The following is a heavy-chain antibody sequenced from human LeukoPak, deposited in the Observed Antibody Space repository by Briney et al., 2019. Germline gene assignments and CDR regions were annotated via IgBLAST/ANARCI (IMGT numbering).Heavy chain of an antibody. Sequence: PGRSLRLSCAASGFTFDDYAMHWVRQAPGKGLEWVSGISWNCGSIGYADSVKGRFTISRDNAKNSLYLQMNSLRAEDTAVYYCARDPIPGLRFLERPAFDIWGQGTMVTVSS. V-gene: IGHV3-9*01. CDR1: GFTFDDYA. CDR3: ARDPIPGLRFLERPAFDI. CDR2: ISWNCGSI. J-gene: IGHJ3*02. D-gene: IGHD3-3*01.